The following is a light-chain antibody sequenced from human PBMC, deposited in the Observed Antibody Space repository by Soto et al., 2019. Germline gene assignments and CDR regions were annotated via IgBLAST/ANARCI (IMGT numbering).Light chain of an antibody. CDR1: SSNIGAGYD. J-gene: IGLJ2*01. V-gene: IGLV1-40*01. CDR2: GNS. Sequence: QSVLTQPPSVSGAPGQRVTISCTGSSSNIGAGYDVHWYQQLPGTAPKLLIFGNSNRPSGVRDRFSGSKSGTSASLAITGLQAEDEADYYCQSYDSSLRALIFGGGTKLTGL. CDR3: QSYDSSLRALI.